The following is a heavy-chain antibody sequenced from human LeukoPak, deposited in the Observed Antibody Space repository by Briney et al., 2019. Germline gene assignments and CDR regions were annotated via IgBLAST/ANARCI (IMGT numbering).Heavy chain of an antibody. Sequence: SETLSLTCAVYGGSFSGYYWSWIRQPPGKGLEWIGYIYYSGSTYYNPSLKSRVTISVDTSKNQFSLKLSSVTAADTAVYYCARSDKYCSSTSCYYWGQGTLVTVSS. CDR1: GGSFSGYY. CDR3: ARSDKYCSSTSCYY. CDR2: IYYSGST. V-gene: IGHV4-34*09. D-gene: IGHD2-2*01. J-gene: IGHJ4*02.